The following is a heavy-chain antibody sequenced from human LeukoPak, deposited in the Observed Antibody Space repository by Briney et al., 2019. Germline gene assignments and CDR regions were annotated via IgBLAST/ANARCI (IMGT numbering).Heavy chain of an antibody. V-gene: IGHV6-1*01. CDR2: TYYRSKWYN. CDR3: ARDFYPELPNWFDP. CDR1: GDSVSSNSAA. J-gene: IGHJ5*02. Sequence: QTLSLTCAIXGDSVSSNSAAWNWIRQSPSRGLEWLGRTYYRSKWYNDYAVSVKSRITINPDTSKNQFSLQLNSVTPEDTAVYYCARDFYPELPNWFDPWGQGTLVTVSS. D-gene: IGHD1-7*01.